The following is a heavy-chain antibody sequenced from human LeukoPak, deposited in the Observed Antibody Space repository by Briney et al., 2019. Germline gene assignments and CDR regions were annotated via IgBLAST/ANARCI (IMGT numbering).Heavy chain of an antibody. CDR2: IYSSGST. Sequence: SETLSLTCTVSGGSITSYYWNWIRQPVWKGLEWIGRIYSSGSTNYSPSLKSRVTMSVDTSKNQFSLNLSSVTAADTAVYYCARDFSGSFDSWGQGTLVTVSS. D-gene: IGHD3-10*01. J-gene: IGHJ4*02. CDR3: ARDFSGSFDS. CDR1: GGSITSYY. V-gene: IGHV4-4*07.